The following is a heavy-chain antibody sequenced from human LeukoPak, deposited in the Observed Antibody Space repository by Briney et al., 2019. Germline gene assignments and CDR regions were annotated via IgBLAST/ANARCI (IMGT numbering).Heavy chain of an antibody. CDR3: ARETLDALDL. Sequence: PGTSLRLSCTASGFTISGDAMHWVRQAPGKGLQWVAHISFDGSYKYYADSVKGRFTISRDNSKNTLYLQMNSLRTDDTALFCCARETLDALDLWGPGTLVTVSS. CDR1: GFTISGDA. V-gene: IGHV3-30*04. J-gene: IGHJ3*01. CDR2: ISFDGSYK.